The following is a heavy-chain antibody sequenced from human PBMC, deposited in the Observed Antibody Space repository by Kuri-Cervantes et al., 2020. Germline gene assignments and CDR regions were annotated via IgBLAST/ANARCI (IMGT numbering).Heavy chain of an antibody. CDR2: IYYSGST. Sequence: GSLRLSCTVSGGSISSYYWNWIRQPPGKGLEWIGYIYYSGSTNYNPSLKSRVTISVDRSKNQFSLKLSSVTAADTAVYYCASTSIAALDYWGQGTLVTVSS. V-gene: IGHV4-59*12. D-gene: IGHD6-6*01. CDR3: ASTSIAALDY. J-gene: IGHJ4*02. CDR1: GGSISSYY.